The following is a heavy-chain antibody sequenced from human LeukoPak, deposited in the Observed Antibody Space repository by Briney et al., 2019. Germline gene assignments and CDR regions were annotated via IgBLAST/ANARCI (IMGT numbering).Heavy chain of an antibody. CDR3: AKDFRSDEDAFQI. V-gene: IGHV3-30*18. Sequence: GGSLRLSCAASGFTFSDCGMHWVRQAPGKGLEWVAVISYDGINKYYVDSVKGRFTISRDNSKNTLYLQMNSLRAEDTAVYYCAKDFRSDEDAFQIWGQGTMVTVSS. CDR1: GFTFSDCG. J-gene: IGHJ3*02. CDR2: ISYDGINK.